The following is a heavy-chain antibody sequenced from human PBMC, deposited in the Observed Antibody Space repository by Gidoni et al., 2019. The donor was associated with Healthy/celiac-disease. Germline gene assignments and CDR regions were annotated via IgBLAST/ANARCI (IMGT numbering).Heavy chain of an antibody. CDR3: TRETRRGMDV. Sequence: EVQLVESGGGLVQPGRSLRLACTASGFTFGDYAMSWVRQAPGKGLEWVGFIRSKAYGGTTEYAASVKGRFTISRDESKSIAYLQMNSLKTEDTAVYYCTRETRRGMDVWGQGTTVTVSS. CDR2: IRSKAYGGTT. V-gene: IGHV3-49*04. CDR1: GFTFGDYA. J-gene: IGHJ6*02.